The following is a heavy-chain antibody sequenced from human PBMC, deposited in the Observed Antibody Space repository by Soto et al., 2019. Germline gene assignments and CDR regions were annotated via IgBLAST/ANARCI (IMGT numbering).Heavy chain of an antibody. CDR3: ARHITRTKTRFDY. CDR1: GGSISSYY. CDR2: IYYSGST. V-gene: IGHV4-59*08. Sequence: QVQLQESGPGLVKPSETLSLTCTVSGGSISSYYWSWIRQPPGKGLEWIGYIYYSGSTNYNPSLKSRVTISVDTSKNQFSLKLSSVTAADTAVYYCARHITRTKTRFDYWGQGTLVTVSS. D-gene: IGHD1-7*01. J-gene: IGHJ4*02.